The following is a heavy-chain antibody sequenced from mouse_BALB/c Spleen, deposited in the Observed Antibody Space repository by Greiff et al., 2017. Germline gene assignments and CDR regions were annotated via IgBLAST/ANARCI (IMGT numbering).Heavy chain of an antibody. CDR3: ARGGVYGNYHYAMDY. CDR2: IHYSGST. Sequence: DVKLQESGPDLVKPSQSLSLTCTVTGYSITSGYSWHWIRQFPGNKLEWMGYIHYSGSTNYNPSLKSRISITRDTSKNQFFLQLNSVTTEDTATYYCARGGVYGNYHYAMDYWGQGTSVTVSS. CDR1: GYSITSGYS. D-gene: IGHD2-1*01. J-gene: IGHJ4*01. V-gene: IGHV3-1*02.